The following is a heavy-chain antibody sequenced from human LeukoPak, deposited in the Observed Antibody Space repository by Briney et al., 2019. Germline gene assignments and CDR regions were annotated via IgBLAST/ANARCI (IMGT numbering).Heavy chain of an antibody. CDR3: ARDWRITIFGVVPGEFDY. Sequence: GASVKVSFKASVYTFTCYYMHWVRQAPGQGLEWMGWINPNSGGTNYAQKFQGRVTMTRDTSISTAYMELSRLRSDDTAVYYCARDWRITIFGVVPGEFDYWGQGTLVTVSS. J-gene: IGHJ4*02. V-gene: IGHV1-2*02. D-gene: IGHD3-3*01. CDR2: INPNSGGT. CDR1: VYTFTCYY.